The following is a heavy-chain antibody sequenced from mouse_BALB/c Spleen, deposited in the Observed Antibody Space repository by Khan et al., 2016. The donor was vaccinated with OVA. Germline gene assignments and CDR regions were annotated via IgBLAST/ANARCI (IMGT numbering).Heavy chain of an antibody. D-gene: IGHD1-1*01. CDR2: ISYSGST. V-gene: IGHV3-2*02. Sequence: EVQLLESGPGLLKPSQSLSLTCTVTGYSITSDYAWNWIRQFPGNQLEWMAYISYSGSTNYSPSLRSRFSITRAPSKNQFFLQLHSVTTEDTATYYCTSGSLLLRYPDYFDYWGQGTTLTVSS. J-gene: IGHJ2*01. CDR3: TSGSLLLRYPDYFDY. CDR1: GYSITSDYA.